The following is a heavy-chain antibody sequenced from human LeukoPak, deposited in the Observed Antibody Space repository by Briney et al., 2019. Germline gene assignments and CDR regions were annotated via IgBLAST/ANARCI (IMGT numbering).Heavy chain of an antibody. CDR3: ARGELRAYVWGSYRSDAFDI. J-gene: IGHJ3*02. D-gene: IGHD3-16*02. Sequence: SVKVSCEASGGTFSSYAISWVREAPGQGVEWMGGVIPIFGTANYAQKFQGRVTITADESTSTAYMEMSSLRTEDTAVYYCARGELRAYVWGSYRSDAFDIWGQGTMVTVSS. CDR1: GGTFSSYA. CDR2: VIPIFGTA. V-gene: IGHV1-69*13.